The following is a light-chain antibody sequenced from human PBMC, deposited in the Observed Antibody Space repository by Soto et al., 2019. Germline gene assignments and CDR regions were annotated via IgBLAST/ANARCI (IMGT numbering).Light chain of an antibody. Sequence: EIVMTQSPATLSVSPGERATLSCRASQSVSTNLAWYQQKPGQAPRLLIYHASTRAAGIPARFSGSGSGTEFTLTISSLQSEDFAVYHGQQYNNWPPWRLGQGTKVGIK. CDR2: HAS. J-gene: IGKJ1*01. CDR1: QSVSTN. V-gene: IGKV3D-15*01. CDR3: QQYNNWPPWR.